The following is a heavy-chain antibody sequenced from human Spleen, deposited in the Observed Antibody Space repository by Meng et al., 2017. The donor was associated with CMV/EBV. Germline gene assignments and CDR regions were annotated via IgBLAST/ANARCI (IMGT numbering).Heavy chain of an antibody. CDR3: ARETGTIRDY. CDR1: GFSVSTNY. J-gene: IGHJ4*02. D-gene: IGHD1-7*01. V-gene: IGHV3-53*01. Sequence: LRLSCAASGFSVSTNYMSSVRQAPGKGLEWVSSIYSGETTYYADSVKGRFTISRDSVKNTLFLQMNSLRVEDTAVYFCARETGTIRDYWGQGTLVTVSS. CDR2: IYSGETT.